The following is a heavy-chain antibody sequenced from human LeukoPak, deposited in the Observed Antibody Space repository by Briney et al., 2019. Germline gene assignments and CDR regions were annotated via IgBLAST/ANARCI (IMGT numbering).Heavy chain of an antibody. J-gene: IGHJ6*03. D-gene: IGHD6-13*01. CDR1: GYTFTSYG. CDR3: ARGPGYSSSWYKTFSYYYYYIDV. V-gene: IGHV1-18*01. CDR2: INAYNGNT. Sequence: ASVKVSCKASGYTFTSYGISWVRQAPGQGLEWMGWINAYNGNTNYAQKLQGRVTMTTDTSTSTAYMELRSLRSDDTAVYYCARGPGYSSSWYKTFSYYYYYIDVWGKGTTVTVSS.